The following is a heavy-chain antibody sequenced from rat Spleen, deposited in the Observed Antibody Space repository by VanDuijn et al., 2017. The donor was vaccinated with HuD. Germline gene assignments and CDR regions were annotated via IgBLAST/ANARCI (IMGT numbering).Heavy chain of an antibody. V-gene: IGHV5-7*01. Sequence: EVQLVESGGGLVQPGRSLKLSCAASGFTFSDYYMAWVRQAPTKGLEWVATISSDGRRNYYRDSVKGRFTISRDNAKSSLYLQMDSLRSADTATYYCARHGFNSYFDSWGQGVMVTVSS. CDR3: ARHGFNSYFDS. J-gene: IGHJ2*01. CDR1: GFTFSDYY. CDR2: ISSDGRRN. D-gene: IGHD1-9*01.